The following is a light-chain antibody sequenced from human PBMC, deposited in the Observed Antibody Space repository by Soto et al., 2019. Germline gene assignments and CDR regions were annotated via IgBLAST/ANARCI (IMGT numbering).Light chain of an antibody. CDR1: QSISTY. Sequence: VQMTQSPSSLSASVGDRVTITCRASQSISTYLNWYQQKPTKAPKLLIFGTSNLQNGVPSRFSGSGSGTDFTLTISSLQPEDFATYYCQQSYSTPRTFGQGTKVDIK. CDR2: GTS. J-gene: IGKJ1*01. CDR3: QQSYSTPRT. V-gene: IGKV1-39*01.